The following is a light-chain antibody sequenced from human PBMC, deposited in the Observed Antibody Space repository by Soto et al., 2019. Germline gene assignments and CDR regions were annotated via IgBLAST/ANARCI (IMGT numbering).Light chain of an antibody. CDR1: QSIYSS. CDR3: QQSYSAPYT. Sequence: DIQMTQSPSSLSASVGDRVTITCRASQSIYSSLNCYHQKPGKAPKLLLYAASNLQSGVPSRFSGGGSGTDFTLSISSLQPEDFATYYCQQSYSAPYTFGQGTKLEI. V-gene: IGKV1-39*01. CDR2: AAS. J-gene: IGKJ2*01.